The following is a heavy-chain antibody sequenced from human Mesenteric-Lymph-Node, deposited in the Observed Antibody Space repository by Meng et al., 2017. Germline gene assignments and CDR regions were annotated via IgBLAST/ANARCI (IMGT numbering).Heavy chain of an antibody. V-gene: IGHV1-2*02. D-gene: IGHD6-13*01. Sequence: QGQLGQSGAEVKKPGASVKVSCKASGYTFTGYYMHWVRQAPGQGLEWMGWINPNSGGTNYAQKFQGRVTMTRDTSISTAYMELSRLRSDDTAVYYCARILGGYSSSWPRAVDYWGQGTLVTVSS. CDR2: INPNSGGT. CDR3: ARILGGYSSSWPRAVDY. J-gene: IGHJ4*02. CDR1: GYTFTGYY.